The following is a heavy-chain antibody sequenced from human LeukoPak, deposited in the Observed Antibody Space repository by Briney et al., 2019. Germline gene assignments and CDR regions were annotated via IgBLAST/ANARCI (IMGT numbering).Heavy chain of an antibody. CDR3: ARGRGGDYVPSRFDY. V-gene: IGHV3-23*01. Sequence: PGGSLRLSCSASGFAFSGFAVGWVRQAPGKGLEWVANISGSGGKTYYADSVEGRFTISRDNSKNTLYLQMNSQRAEDTALYYCARGRGGDYVPSRFDYWGQGTLVTVSS. D-gene: IGHD4-17*01. J-gene: IGHJ4*02. CDR1: GFAFSGFA. CDR2: ISGSGGKT.